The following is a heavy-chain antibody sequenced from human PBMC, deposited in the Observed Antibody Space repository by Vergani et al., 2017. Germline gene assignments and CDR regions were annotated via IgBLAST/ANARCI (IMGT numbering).Heavy chain of an antibody. V-gene: IGHV3-9*01. J-gene: IGHJ3*02. CDR1: GFTFDDYA. CDR2: ISWNSGSI. D-gene: IGHD2-15*01. Sequence: EVQLVESGGGLVQPGRSLRLSCAASGFTFDDYAMHWVRQAPGKGREWVSGISWNSGSIGYADSVKGRFTISRENAKNSLYLQMNSLRAEDTALFYCAKGVSVVVLAASCAFDIWGQGTMVTVSS. CDR3: AKGVSVVVLAASCAFDI.